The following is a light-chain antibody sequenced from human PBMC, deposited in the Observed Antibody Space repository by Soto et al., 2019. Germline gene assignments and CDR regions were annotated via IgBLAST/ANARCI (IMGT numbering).Light chain of an antibody. CDR1: TSHIVAYDY. V-gene: IGLV2-14*01. CDR3: LSFTTTSTHV. CDR2: EVN. J-gene: IGLJ1*01. Sequence: QCLPTLPASLSGPPRQSITLSSTGTTSHIVAYDYVSWFQQHPGKAPKLMISEVNNRPSGVSSRFSGSKSGNTAYLTISGLQVEDEAEYFCLSFTTTSTHVFGTGTKVTVL.